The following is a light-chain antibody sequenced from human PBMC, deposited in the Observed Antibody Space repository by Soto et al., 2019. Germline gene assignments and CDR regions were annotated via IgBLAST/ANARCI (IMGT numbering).Light chain of an antibody. Sequence: QSVLTQPPSVSGAPGQRVTISCTGSSSNIGAGYDVHWYHQLPGTAPKLLIYGNSNRPSGVPDRFSCSKSGTSASLAITGLKAEDVADYYCQSYDRSLSGGVFGGGTKVTVL. V-gene: IGLV1-40*01. CDR2: GNS. J-gene: IGLJ3*02. CDR1: SSNIGAGYD. CDR3: QSYDRSLSGGV.